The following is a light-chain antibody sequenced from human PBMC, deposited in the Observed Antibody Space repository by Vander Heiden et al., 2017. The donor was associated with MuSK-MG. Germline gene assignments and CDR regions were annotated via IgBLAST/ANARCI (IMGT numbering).Light chain of an antibody. CDR2: GAS. Sequence: IVLTQSPGTLSLSPGERATLSCRASQSVSSISLAWYQQKPGQAPRLLIYGASSRATGIPDRFSGSGSGTDFTLTISRLEPEDFAVYYCQRYGSSPLTFGGGTKVEIK. CDR3: QRYGSSPLT. V-gene: IGKV3-20*01. J-gene: IGKJ4*01. CDR1: QSVSSIS.